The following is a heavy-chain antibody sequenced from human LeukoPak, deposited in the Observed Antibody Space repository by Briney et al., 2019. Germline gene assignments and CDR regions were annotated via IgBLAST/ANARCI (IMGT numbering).Heavy chain of an antibody. CDR3: ARQVVVAATANDY. J-gene: IGHJ4*02. CDR2: INHSGST. D-gene: IGHD2-15*01. CDR1: GGSISSSSYY. V-gene: IGHV4-39*07. Sequence: PSETLSLTCTVSGGSISSSSYYWGWIRQPPGKGLEWIGEINHSGSTNYNPSLKSRVTISVDTSKNQFSLKLSSVTAADTAVYYCARQVVVAATANDYWGQGTLVTVSS.